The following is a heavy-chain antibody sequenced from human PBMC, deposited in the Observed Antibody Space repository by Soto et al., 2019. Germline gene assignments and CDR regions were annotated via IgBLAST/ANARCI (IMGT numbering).Heavy chain of an antibody. V-gene: IGHV3-72*01. Sequence: EVQLVESGGGLVQPGGSLRLSCAASGFTFSDHYMDWVRQAPGKGLEWVGRTRNKANSYTTEYAASVKGRFTISRDDSQNSLYLQMNSLKTEDTAVYYCARAAYYYYGMDVWGQGTTVTVSS. CDR1: GFTFSDHY. CDR2: TRNKANSYTT. CDR3: ARAAYYYYGMDV. J-gene: IGHJ6*02.